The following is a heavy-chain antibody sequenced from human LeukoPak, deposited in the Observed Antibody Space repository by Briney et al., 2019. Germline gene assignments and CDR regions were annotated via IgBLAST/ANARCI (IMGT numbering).Heavy chain of an antibody. V-gene: IGHV3-21*01. CDR3: ARDPLPITMIVVANYFDY. CDR1: GFTFSSSS. Sequence: GGSLRLSCAASGFTFSSSSMNWVRQAPGKGLEWVSSISSSSSYRYYADSVKGRFTISRDNAKNSLYLQMNSLRAEDTAVYYCARDPLPITMIVVANYFDYWGQGTLVTVSS. CDR2: ISSSSSYR. J-gene: IGHJ4*02. D-gene: IGHD3-22*01.